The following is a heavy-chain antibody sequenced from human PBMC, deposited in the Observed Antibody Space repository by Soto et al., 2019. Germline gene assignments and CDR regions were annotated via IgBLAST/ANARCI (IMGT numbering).Heavy chain of an antibody. CDR2: INSNRGAT. CDR1: GYTFTGYF. Sequence: QVQLVQSGAEVKKPGASVKVSCKASGYTFTGYFMHWVRQAPGRGLEWMGWINSNRGATKYAQKFQGRVTLSRDTCISTAYMEWSGLRSDDTAVYYCARGGGTILAPLPWGQGTLVTVSS. J-gene: IGHJ5*02. CDR3: ARGGGTILAPLP. V-gene: IGHV1-2*02. D-gene: IGHD3-3*01.